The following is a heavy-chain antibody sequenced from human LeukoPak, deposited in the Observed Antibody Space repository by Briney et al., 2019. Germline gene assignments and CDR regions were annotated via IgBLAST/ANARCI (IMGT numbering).Heavy chain of an antibody. Sequence: PGGSLRLSCAASGITFSNYDLSWVRQAPGKGLEWVSAISVGGTYTFYADSVKGRFTISRDNSKNTLYLQMNSLRAEDTAVYYCAKDQGGVSGDWFDPWGQGTLVTVSS. CDR2: ISVGGTYT. J-gene: IGHJ5*02. CDR1: GITFSNYD. V-gene: IGHV3-23*01. D-gene: IGHD2-8*02. CDR3: AKDQGGVSGDWFDP.